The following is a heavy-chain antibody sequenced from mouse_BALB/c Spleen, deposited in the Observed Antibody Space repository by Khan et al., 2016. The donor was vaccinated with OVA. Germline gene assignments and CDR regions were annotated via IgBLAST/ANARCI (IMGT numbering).Heavy chain of an antibody. J-gene: IGHJ3*01. Sequence: QVRLQQSGAELVKPGASVKMSCKASGYTFTSYWMHWVKQRPGQGLEWIGYINPSTGYTEYNQKFKDKATLTADKSSSTAYMQLSSLTSEDSAGYYCARGLGSGFAYWGQGTLVTVSA. CDR2: INPSTGYT. CDR1: GYTFTSYW. CDR3: ARGLGSGFAY. V-gene: IGHV1-7*01. D-gene: IGHD4-1*01.